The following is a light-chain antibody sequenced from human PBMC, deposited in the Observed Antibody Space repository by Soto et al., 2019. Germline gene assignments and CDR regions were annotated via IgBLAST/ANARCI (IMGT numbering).Light chain of an antibody. V-gene: IGKV1D-12*01. CDR2: AAS. Sequence: GERVTIPCRASQGISSWLAWYQQKLGKSPKLLIYAASSLQSGVPTRFSGSGTGTEFTLTISSLRLEDVATDDCYQDKRFPGTFGQGTKVDI. CDR1: QGISSW. J-gene: IGKJ1*01. CDR3: YQDKRFPGT.